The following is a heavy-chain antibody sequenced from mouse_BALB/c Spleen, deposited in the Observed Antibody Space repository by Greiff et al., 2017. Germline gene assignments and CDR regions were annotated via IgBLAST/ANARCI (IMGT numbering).Heavy chain of an antibody. V-gene: IGHV14-1*02. Sequence: AQLQQSGAELVRPGALVKLSCKASGFNITDYYMHWVKQRPEQGLEWIGWIDPENGNTKYDPKFQGKASIKADTATNTAYLQLSSLTSEDAAVYSCAIPYRYGSGRFAYWGQGTLVTVSA. CDR1: GFNITDYY. CDR2: IDPENGNT. J-gene: IGHJ3*01. D-gene: IGHD1-1*01. CDR3: AIPYRYGSGRFAY.